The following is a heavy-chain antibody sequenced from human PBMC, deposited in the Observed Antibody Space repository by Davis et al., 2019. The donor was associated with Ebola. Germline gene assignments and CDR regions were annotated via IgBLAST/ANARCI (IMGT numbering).Heavy chain of an antibody. CDR1: GFTFSSYA. CDR2: ISGSGGST. V-gene: IGHV3-23*01. J-gene: IGHJ5*02. D-gene: IGHD6-6*01. Sequence: GESLKISCAASGFTFSSYAMSWVRQAPGKGLEWVSAISGSGGSTYYADSVKGRFTISRDNSKNTLYLQMNSLRAEDTAVYYCAKEPKAARRGNNWFDPWGQGTLVTVSS. CDR3: AKEPKAARRGNNWFDP.